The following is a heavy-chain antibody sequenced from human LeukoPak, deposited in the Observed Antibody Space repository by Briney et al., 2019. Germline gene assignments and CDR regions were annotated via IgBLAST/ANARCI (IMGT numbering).Heavy chain of an antibody. CDR2: INAGNGNT. D-gene: IGHD5-18*01. CDR1: GYTFTSYA. J-gene: IGHJ4*02. Sequence: GASVKVSCKASGYTFTSYAMHWVRQAPGQRLEWMGWINAGNGNTKYSQKFQGRVTITRDTSASTAYMELSSLRSEDTAVYHCARGQLWFARTRLFDYWGQGTLVTVSS. CDR3: ARGQLWFARTRLFDY. V-gene: IGHV1-3*01.